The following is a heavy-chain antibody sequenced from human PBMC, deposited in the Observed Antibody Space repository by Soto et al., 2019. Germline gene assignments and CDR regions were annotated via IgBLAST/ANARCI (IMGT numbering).Heavy chain of an antibody. D-gene: IGHD5-18*01. V-gene: IGHV3-30-3*01. J-gene: IGHJ6*02. CDR1: GFTFSSYA. CDR2: ISYDGSNK. Sequence: QVQLVESGGGVVQPGRSLRLSCAASGFTFSSYAMHWVRQAPGKGLEWVAVISYDGSNKYYADSVKGRFTISRDNSKNTLYLQMNSLRAEDTAVYYCARDRSSRSHSYGYYYYGMDVWGQGTTVTVSS. CDR3: ARDRSSRSHSYGYYYYGMDV.